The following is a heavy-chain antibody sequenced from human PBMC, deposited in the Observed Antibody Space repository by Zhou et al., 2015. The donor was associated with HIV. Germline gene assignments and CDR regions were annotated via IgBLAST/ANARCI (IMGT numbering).Heavy chain of an antibody. V-gene: IGHV3-33*01. D-gene: IGHD3-16*01. Sequence: QVQLVESGGGVVQPGRSLRLSCAASGFTFSSYGMHWVRQAPGKGLEWVAVIWYDGSNKYYADPVKGRFTVSRDNSKNTLYLQMNSLRAEDTAIYYCVRDPDRLYSGTYYNLDYWGQGTLVIVSS. CDR3: VRDPDRLYSGTYYNLDY. CDR1: GFTFSSYG. J-gene: IGHJ4*02. CDR2: IWYDGSNK.